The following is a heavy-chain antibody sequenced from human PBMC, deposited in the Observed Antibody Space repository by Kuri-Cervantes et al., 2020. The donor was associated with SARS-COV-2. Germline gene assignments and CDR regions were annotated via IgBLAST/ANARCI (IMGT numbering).Heavy chain of an antibody. CDR3: ARQKFHYYDSSGYQGATDY. D-gene: IGHD3-22*01. CDR1: GYSFTSYW. Sequence: KVSCKGSGYSFTSYWIGWVRQMPGKGLEWMGIIYPGDPDTRYSPSFQGQVTISADKSISTAYLQWSSLKASDTAMYYCARQKFHYYDSSGYQGATDYWGQGTLVTVSS. V-gene: IGHV5-51*01. J-gene: IGHJ4*02. CDR2: IYPGDPDT.